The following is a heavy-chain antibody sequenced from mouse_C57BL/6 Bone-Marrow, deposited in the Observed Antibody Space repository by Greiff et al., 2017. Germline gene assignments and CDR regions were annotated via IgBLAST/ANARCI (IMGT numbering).Heavy chain of an antibody. CDR2: IYPRSGNT. V-gene: IGHV1-81*01. J-gene: IGHJ4*01. D-gene: IGHD2-3*01. CDR3: ARISYDGHYYAMDY. Sequence: LQESGAELARPGASVKLSCKASGYTFTSYGISWVKQRTGQGLEWIGEIYPRSGNTYYNEKFKGKATLTVDKSSSTAYMELRSLTSEDSAIYYCARISYDGHYYAMDYWGQGTSVTVSS. CDR1: GYTFTSYG.